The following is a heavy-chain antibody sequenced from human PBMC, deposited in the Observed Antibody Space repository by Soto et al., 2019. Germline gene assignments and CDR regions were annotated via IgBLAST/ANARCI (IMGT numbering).Heavy chain of an antibody. CDR2: TSYDGSTK. CDR1: GFTFSRYT. D-gene: IGHD4-17*01. V-gene: IGHV3-30-3*01. CDR3: AREGGFDYGFWYFAL. J-gene: IGHJ2*01. Sequence: QVQLVESGGGVVQPGRSLRLSCAASGFTFSRYTMHWVRQAPGKGPEWVAVTSYDGSTKYYADSVKGRFTISRDNSKNTLFLQVNRLTTEDTAVYYCAREGGFDYGFWYFALCGRGTLVT.